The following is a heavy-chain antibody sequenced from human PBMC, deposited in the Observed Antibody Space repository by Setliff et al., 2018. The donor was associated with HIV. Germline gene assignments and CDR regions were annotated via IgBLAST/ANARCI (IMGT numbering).Heavy chain of an antibody. J-gene: IGHJ4*02. D-gene: IGHD6-19*01. CDR2: ITNTGAT. Sequence: SETLSLTCSVSGDSISSGNYYWTWIRQPAGKALEWIGRITNTGATEYNPSLKSRVTVSADTSRNQLSLKLSSMTAADTAVYFCVRGPQWLVQKGRVYYFDYWGQGTLVTV. CDR1: GDSISSGNYY. CDR3: VRGPQWLVQKGRVYYFDY. V-gene: IGHV4-61*02.